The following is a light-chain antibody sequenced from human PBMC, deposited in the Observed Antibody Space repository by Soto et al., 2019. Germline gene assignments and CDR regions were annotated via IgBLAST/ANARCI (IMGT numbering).Light chain of an antibody. CDR1: YGSVSSSYY. CDR3: VLYMGGAIWV. V-gene: IGLV8-61*01. CDR2: NTN. Sequence: QTVVTQEPSFSVSPGGTVTLTCGLSYGSVSSSYYPTWYQQTPGHPPRTLIYNTNLRSSVVPGLSAGSTLGHKAALTGAVAQADDESDYYSVLYMGGAIWVFGGGTKLTVL. J-gene: IGLJ3*02.